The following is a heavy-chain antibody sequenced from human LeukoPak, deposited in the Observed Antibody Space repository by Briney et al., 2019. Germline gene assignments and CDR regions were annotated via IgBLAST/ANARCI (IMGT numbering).Heavy chain of an antibody. V-gene: IGHV3-48*04. CDR3: AKGQVWNYVDGYFDL. Sequence: GGSLRLSCAASGFTFSSYSMTWVRQAPGKGLEWVSYISSSSSTIYYADSVKGRFTISRDNAKNSLYLQMNSLRAEDTALYYCAKGQVWNYVDGYFDLWGRGTLVTVSS. CDR2: ISSSSSTI. D-gene: IGHD1-7*01. CDR1: GFTFSSYS. J-gene: IGHJ2*01.